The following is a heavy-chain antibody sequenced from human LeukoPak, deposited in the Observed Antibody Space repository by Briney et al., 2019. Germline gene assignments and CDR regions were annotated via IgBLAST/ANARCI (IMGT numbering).Heavy chain of an antibody. J-gene: IGHJ6*02. CDR2: INHSGST. CDR1: GGSFSGYY. D-gene: IGHD3-10*01. CDR3: ARGGMVRGVSSRRYYGMDV. Sequence: SETLSLTCAVYGGSFSGYYWSWIRQPPGKGLEWIGEINHSGSTNYNPSLKSRVTVSVDTSKNQFSLKLSSVTAADTAVYYCARGGMVRGVSSRRYYGMDVWGQGTTVTVSS. V-gene: IGHV4-34*01.